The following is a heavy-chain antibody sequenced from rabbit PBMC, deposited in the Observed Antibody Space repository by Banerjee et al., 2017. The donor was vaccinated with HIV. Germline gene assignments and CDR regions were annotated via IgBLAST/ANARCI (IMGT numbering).Heavy chain of an antibody. CDR2: TKTESGVTT. D-gene: IGHD8-1*01. J-gene: IGHJ3*01. CDR3: ARAPDSNYYELIRLDL. V-gene: IGHV1S40*01. CDR1: GFSFSSYW. Sequence: QSLEESGGDLVKPGASLTLTCTASGFSFSSYWICWVRQAPGKGPEWIACTKTESGVTTYYASWAKGRFTISKPSSTTVTLQMTSLTVADTATYFCARAPDSNYYELIRLDLWGQGTLVTVS.